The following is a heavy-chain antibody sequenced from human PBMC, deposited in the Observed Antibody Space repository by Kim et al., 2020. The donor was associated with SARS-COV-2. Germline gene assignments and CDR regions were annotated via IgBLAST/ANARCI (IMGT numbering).Heavy chain of an antibody. D-gene: IGHD4-4*01. CDR1: GFTVSSNY. Sequence: GGSLRLSCAASGFTVSSNYMSWVRQAPGKGLEWVSVIYSGGSTYYADSVKGRFTISRDNSKNTLYLQMNSLRAEDTAVYYCARYGSNGWGVPMDVWGQGTTVTVSS. CDR2: IYSGGST. J-gene: IGHJ6*02. V-gene: IGHV3-53*01. CDR3: ARYGSNGWGVPMDV.